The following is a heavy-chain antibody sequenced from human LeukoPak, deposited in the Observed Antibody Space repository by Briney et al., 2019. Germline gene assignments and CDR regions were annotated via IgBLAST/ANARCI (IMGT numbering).Heavy chain of an antibody. D-gene: IGHD3-10*01. CDR3: ARNLYSRRMNYYGSESFFAY. J-gene: IGHJ4*02. Sequence: ASVKVSCKASGYTFISYGISWVRQAPGQGLEWMGWISGYNGKTHYAQKVQGRVTMTTDKATTTAYMVLRGPRSDATAVYYCARNLYSRRMNYYGSESFFAYWGQGTLVTVSS. CDR2: ISGYNGKT. CDR1: GYTFISYG. V-gene: IGHV1-18*01.